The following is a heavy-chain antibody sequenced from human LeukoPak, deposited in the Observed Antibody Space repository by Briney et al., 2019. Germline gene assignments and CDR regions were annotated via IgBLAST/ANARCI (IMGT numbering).Heavy chain of an antibody. CDR2: INHSGST. CDR1: GGSFSGYY. CDR3: ARRAIPLLRYFDWPYLPFDY. D-gene: IGHD3-9*01. Sequence: SETLSLTCAVYGGSFSGYYWSWIRQPPGKGLEWIGEINHSGSTNYNPSLKSRVTISVDTSKNQFSLKLSSETAADTAVYYCARRAIPLLRYFDWPYLPFDYWGQGTLVTVSS. J-gene: IGHJ4*02. V-gene: IGHV4-34*01.